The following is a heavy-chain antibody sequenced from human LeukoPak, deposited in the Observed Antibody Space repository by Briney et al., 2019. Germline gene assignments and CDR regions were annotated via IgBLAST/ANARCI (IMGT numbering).Heavy chain of an antibody. CDR1: GYTFTGYY. V-gene: IGHV1-2*02. D-gene: IGHD5-24*01. J-gene: IGHJ6*03. Sequence: ASVKVSCKASGYTFTGYYMHWVRQAPGQGLEWMGWINPNSGGTNYAQKFQGRVTITADKSTSTAYMELSSLRSEDTAVYYCARAGEGYKSYYYYVDVWGKGTTVTVSS. CDR3: ARAGEGYKSYYYYVDV. CDR2: INPNSGGT.